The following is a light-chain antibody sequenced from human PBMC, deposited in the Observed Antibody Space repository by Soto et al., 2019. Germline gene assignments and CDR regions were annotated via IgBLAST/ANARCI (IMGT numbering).Light chain of an antibody. CDR2: WAS. CDR3: QHYYTTSPRT. Sequence: DIVMTQSPDSLAVSLGERATINCKSSQSVLYSSNKQNYLAWYQQKPGQPPKLLIYWASTRESGVPDRFSGRGSGTDFPLTISSLQAEDVASYYCQHYYTTSPRTFGQGTKVEIK. CDR1: QSVLYSSNKQNY. J-gene: IGKJ1*01. V-gene: IGKV4-1*01.